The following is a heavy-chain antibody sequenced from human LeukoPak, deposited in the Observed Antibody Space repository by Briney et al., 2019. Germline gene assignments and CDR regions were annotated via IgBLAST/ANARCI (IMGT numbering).Heavy chain of an antibody. CDR1: GFTFSNAW. Sequence: PGGSLRLSCAASGFTFSNAWMSWVRQAPGKGLEWVSAISGSGGSTYYADSVKGWFTISRDNSKNTLYLQMNSLRAEDTAVYYCAKVAKYYYGSETYYFFEHWGQGTPVTASS. CDR2: ISGSGGST. CDR3: AKVAKYYYGSETYYFFEH. V-gene: IGHV3-23*01. J-gene: IGHJ4*02. D-gene: IGHD3-10*01.